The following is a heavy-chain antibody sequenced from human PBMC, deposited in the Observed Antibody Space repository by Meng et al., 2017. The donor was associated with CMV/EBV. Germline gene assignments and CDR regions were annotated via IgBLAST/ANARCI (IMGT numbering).Heavy chain of an antibody. D-gene: IGHD2-2*01. V-gene: IGHV4-39*07. CDR3: ARGDCSSTSCYPFDY. CDR2: IYYSGST. Sequence: GSLRLSCTVSGGSISSSSYYWGWIRQPPGKGLEWIGSIYYSGSTYYNPSLKSRVTISVDTSKNQFSLKLSSVTAADTAVYYCARGDCSSTSCYPFDYWGQGTLVTVS. J-gene: IGHJ4*02. CDR1: GGSISSSSYY.